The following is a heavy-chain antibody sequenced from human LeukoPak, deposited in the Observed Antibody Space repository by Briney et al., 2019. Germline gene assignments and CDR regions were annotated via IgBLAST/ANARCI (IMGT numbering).Heavy chain of an antibody. J-gene: IGHJ6*02. CDR1: GFTLSSYW. CDR2: INSDGSST. D-gene: IGHD2-2*01. CDR3: ARGSQRGAAANYYGMDV. V-gene: IGHV3-74*01. Sequence: GGSLRLSCAASGFTLSSYWMHWVRQAPGKGLVWVSRINSDGSSTTYADSAKGRFTISRDNAKNTLYLQMNSLRAEDTAVYHCARGSQRGAAANYYGMDVWGQGTTVTVSS.